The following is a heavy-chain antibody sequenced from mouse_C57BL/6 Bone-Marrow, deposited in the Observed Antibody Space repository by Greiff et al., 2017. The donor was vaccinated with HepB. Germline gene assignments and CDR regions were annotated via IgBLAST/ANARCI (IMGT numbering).Heavy chain of an antibody. CDR3: LLLRYNY. CDR1: GYTFTSYW. Sequence: QVQLQQSGAELVMPGASVKLSCKASGYTFTSYWMHWVKQRPGQGLEWIGEIDPSDSYTNYNQKFKGKSTLTVDKSSSTAYMQLSSLTSEDSAVYYCLLLRYNYWGQGTTLTVSS. D-gene: IGHD1-1*01. CDR2: IDPSDSYT. J-gene: IGHJ2*01. V-gene: IGHV1-69*01.